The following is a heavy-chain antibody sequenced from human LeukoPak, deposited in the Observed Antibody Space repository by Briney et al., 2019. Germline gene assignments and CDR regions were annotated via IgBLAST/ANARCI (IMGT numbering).Heavy chain of an antibody. Sequence: GGALEISWQGSGYSFTTYWIGWVRQVPGKGLEWMALIYPGDSDTRYSPSFEGQVTISADKSINTTYLQWSSLKASDTAIYYCARQLAVAGYDYWGQGTLLTVSS. J-gene: IGHJ4*02. CDR1: GYSFTTYW. CDR2: IYPGDSDT. D-gene: IGHD6-19*01. CDR3: ARQLAVAGYDY. V-gene: IGHV5-51*01.